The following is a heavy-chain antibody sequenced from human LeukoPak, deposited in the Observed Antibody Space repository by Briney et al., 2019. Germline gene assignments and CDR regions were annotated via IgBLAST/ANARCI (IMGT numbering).Heavy chain of an antibody. Sequence: SQTLSLTCAISGDSVSSNTAAWNRIRQSPSRGLEWLGRTYYRSKWYNDYAVSVKSRITINPDTSKNQFSLQLYSVTPEDTAVYYCARSISSGGFRLDYWGQGTLVTVSS. CDR3: ARSISSGGFRLDY. V-gene: IGHV6-1*01. D-gene: IGHD3-3*02. CDR2: TYYRSKWYN. CDR1: GDSVSSNTAA. J-gene: IGHJ4*02.